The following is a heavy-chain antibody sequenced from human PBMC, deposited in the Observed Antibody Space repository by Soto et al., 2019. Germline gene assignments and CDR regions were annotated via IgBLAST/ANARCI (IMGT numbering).Heavy chain of an antibody. CDR1: GGPFISYA. D-gene: IGHD3-22*01. CDR3: ARDYYDSSGYYAPHRGFDP. CDR2: IIPIFGTA. V-gene: IGHV1-69*01. J-gene: IGHJ5*02. Sequence: VKVSKKASGGPFISYAIIWVRQAPGQGLEWIGGIIPIFGTANYAQKFQCRVTITADESTSTAYMELSSLRSEDTALYHCARDYYDSSGYYAPHRGFDPWGQGTLFTVSS.